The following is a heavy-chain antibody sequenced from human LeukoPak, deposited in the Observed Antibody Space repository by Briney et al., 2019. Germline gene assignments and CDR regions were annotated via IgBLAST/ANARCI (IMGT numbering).Heavy chain of an antibody. J-gene: IGHJ4*02. Sequence: GGSLRLSCAASGFTFSSYGMHWVRQAPGKGLEWVAFIRYDGSNKYYADSVKGRLTISRDNSKNTLYLQMNSLRAEDTAVYYCAKERFLEWLLYDYWGQGTLVTVSS. CDR1: GFTFSSYG. V-gene: IGHV3-30*02. D-gene: IGHD3-3*01. CDR3: AKERFLEWLLYDY. CDR2: IRYDGSNK.